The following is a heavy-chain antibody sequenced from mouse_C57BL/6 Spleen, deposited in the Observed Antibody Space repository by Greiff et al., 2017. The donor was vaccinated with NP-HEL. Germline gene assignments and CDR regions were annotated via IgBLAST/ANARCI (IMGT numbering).Heavy chain of an antibody. CDR1: GYAFSSSW. CDR3: ARHDYGNYYYFDY. J-gene: IGHJ2*01. D-gene: IGHD2-1*01. Sequence: QVQLQQSGPELVKPGASVKISCKASGYAFSSSWMNWVKQRPGKGLEWIGRIYPGDGDTNYNGKFKGKATLTADKSSSTAYMQLSSLTSEDSAVYFCARHDYGNYYYFDYWGQGTTLTVSS. CDR2: IYPGDGDT. V-gene: IGHV1-82*01.